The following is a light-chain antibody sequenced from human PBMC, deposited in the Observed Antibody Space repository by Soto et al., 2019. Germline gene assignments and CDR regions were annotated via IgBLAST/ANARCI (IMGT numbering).Light chain of an antibody. CDR2: GAS. Sequence: DIQLTQSPSFLSASVGDRVTITCRASQGIRSYLAWYQQRPGKAPELLIYGASTLRPGGASMFSGSGSGTEFTLTISSLQPEDFATYFCQQLNTFPPFFTFGPGTKVDIK. CDR3: QQLNTFPPFFT. CDR1: QGIRSY. J-gene: IGKJ3*01. V-gene: IGKV1-9*01.